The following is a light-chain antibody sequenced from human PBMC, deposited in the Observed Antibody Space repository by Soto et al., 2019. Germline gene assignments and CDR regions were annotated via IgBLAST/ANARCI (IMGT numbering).Light chain of an antibody. V-gene: IGKV2-28*01. CDR2: LGS. CDR1: QSLLFSNGYNY. CDR3: MQGVQTPFT. J-gene: IGKJ3*01. Sequence: DIVMTQSPLSLPVTPGEPASISCRSSQSLLFSNGYNYLDWYLQKPGQSPQLLISLGSNRAPGVPDMFSGSGSGTDFTLKISRVEAEDVGVYYCMQGVQTPFTFGPGTKVDIK.